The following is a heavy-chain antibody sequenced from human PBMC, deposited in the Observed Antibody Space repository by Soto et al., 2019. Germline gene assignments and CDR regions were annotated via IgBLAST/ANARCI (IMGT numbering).Heavy chain of an antibody. CDR3: AKALRPSFNFCYYMDV. Sequence: EVQLLESGGGLVQPGGSLRLSCVVSGFTFGSYAMSWVRQAPEKGPEWVAILGGNGFTTYYADSVKGRFTISGDKSNRTLLLQMNSLRADATGVYYCAKALRPSFNFCYYMDVLGRGTDVTVSS. J-gene: IGHJ6*03. D-gene: IGHD2-2*01. V-gene: IGHV3-23*01. CDR2: LGGNGFTT. CDR1: GFTFGSYA.